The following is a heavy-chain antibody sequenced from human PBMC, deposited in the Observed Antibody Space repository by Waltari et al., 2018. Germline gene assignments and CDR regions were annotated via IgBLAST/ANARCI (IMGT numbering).Heavy chain of an antibody. Sequence: QVHMVESGGGVVKTGRSLRLSCAAFEFILSFYAMYWVRQAPGKGLEWVAVISYNERNIYYVDSVKGRFIISRDNSNKMLYLQMNNLRTEDTAVYYCARDYCDRTNCHGMDVWGQGTTVIVSS. J-gene: IGHJ6*02. CDR3: ARDYCDRTNCHGMDV. CDR1: EFILSFYA. D-gene: IGHD3-22*01. CDR2: ISYNERNI. V-gene: IGHV3-30*04.